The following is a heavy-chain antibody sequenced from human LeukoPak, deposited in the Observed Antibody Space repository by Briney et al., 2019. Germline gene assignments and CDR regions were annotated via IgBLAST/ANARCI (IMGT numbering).Heavy chain of an antibody. V-gene: IGHV3-23*01. D-gene: IGHD3-22*01. CDR1: GFTLTSYA. J-gene: IGHJ6*03. Sequence: GGTLTLSCAASGFTLTSYAMSWVRQAPGKGLEWVSAISGSGGSTYDADSVKGRFTISRDNSKNTLYLQMNSLRAEDTAVYYCATQARDSSGYFDYYYYMDVWGKGTTVTVSS. CDR3: ATQARDSSGYFDYYYYMDV. CDR2: ISGSGGST.